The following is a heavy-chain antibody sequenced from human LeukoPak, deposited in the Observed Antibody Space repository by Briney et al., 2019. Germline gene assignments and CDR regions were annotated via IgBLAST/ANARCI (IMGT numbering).Heavy chain of an antibody. CDR1: GGSMSNYY. Sequence: SETLSLTCTVSGGSMSNYYWSWIRQPAGKGLEWIGRIYTSGSTNYNPSLKSRVTMSVDTSKNQFSLKLSSVTAADTAVYYCARDIVVVVAANGWFDPWGQGTLVTVSS. CDR3: ARDIVVVVAANGWFDP. J-gene: IGHJ5*02. V-gene: IGHV4-4*07. CDR2: IYTSGST. D-gene: IGHD2-15*01.